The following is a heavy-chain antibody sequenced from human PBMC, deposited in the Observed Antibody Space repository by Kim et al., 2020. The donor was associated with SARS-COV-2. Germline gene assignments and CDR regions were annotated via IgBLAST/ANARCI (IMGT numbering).Heavy chain of an antibody. V-gene: IGHV5-10-1*01. Sequence: DSYTTYSPYFQGHVTISADKSISTAYLQWSGLKASDTAIYYCARGSDYDYWGQGTLVTVSS. D-gene: IGHD4-17*01. CDR3: ARGSDYDY. CDR2: DSYT. J-gene: IGHJ4*02.